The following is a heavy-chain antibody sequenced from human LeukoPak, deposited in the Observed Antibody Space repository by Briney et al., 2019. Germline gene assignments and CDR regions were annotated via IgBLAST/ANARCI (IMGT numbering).Heavy chain of an antibody. Sequence: SETPSLTCTVSGASISSGGYYWSWIRQHPGKGLECIGYIYYSGSTYYNPSLKSRITISVDTSKNQFSLKLSSVTAADTAVYYCARGVDTAMVAYFDYWGQGTLVTVSS. CDR2: IYYSGST. CDR1: GASISSGGYY. J-gene: IGHJ4*02. D-gene: IGHD5-18*01. V-gene: IGHV4-31*03. CDR3: ARGVDTAMVAYFDY.